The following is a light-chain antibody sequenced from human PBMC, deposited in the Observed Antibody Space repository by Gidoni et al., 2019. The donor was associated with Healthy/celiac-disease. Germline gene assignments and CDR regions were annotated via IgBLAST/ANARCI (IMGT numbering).Light chain of an antibody. CDR1: QSVLYSSNNKNY. CDR2: WAS. J-gene: IGKJ4*01. Sequence: DIVMTQSPDSLAVSLGERATINCKSSQSVLYSSNNKNYLAWYQQKPGQPPKLLIYWASTRESGVPDRFSGSGSGTDFTLTISSLQAEDVAVYYCQQYYSTPLLXFXGGTKVEIK. V-gene: IGKV4-1*01. CDR3: QQYYSTPLLX.